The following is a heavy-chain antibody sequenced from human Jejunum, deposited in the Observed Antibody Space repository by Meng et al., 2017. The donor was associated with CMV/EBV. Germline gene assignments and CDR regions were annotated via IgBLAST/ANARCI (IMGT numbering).Heavy chain of an antibody. D-gene: IGHD6-19*01. Sequence: QGQLVQSGAEVKKPGASVKVSCKASGYTFTSYDINWVRQGTGQGLEWMGWMNPNRGTTGYAQKFQGRVTMTRNISKSTAYMDLSSLRSEDTAVYYCATGVADFEYWGQGTLVIASS. V-gene: IGHV1-8*01. J-gene: IGHJ4*02. CDR3: ATGVADFEY. CDR2: MNPNRGTT. CDR1: GYTFTSYD.